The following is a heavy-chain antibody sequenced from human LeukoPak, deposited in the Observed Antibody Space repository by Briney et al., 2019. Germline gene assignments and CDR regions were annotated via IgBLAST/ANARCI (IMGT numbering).Heavy chain of an antibody. CDR1: GDTFSSYA. V-gene: IGHV1-69*05. CDR2: IIPIFGTA. J-gene: IGHJ4*02. D-gene: IGHD3-22*01. Sequence: ASVKVSCKASGDTFSSYAISWVRQAPGQGLEWMGRIIPIFGTANYAQKFQGRVTITTDESTSTAYMELSSLRSGDTAVYYCARDGESSGYNYWGQGTLVTVSS. CDR3: ARDGESSGYNY.